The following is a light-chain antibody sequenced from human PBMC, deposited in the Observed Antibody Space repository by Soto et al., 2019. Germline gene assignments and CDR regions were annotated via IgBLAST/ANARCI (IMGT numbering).Light chain of an antibody. CDR2: GAS. CDR3: QQYGSSPQT. V-gene: IGKV3-20*01. CDR1: QSVNSGS. J-gene: IGKJ1*01. Sequence: ENVLTQSPGTLSLSLGERATLSCRASQSVNSGSFAWYQQRPGQAPRLLIYGASSRATGIPDRFSGSGTGTDFALTISSLEPEDFAVYYCQQYGSSPQTFGQGTKVDIK.